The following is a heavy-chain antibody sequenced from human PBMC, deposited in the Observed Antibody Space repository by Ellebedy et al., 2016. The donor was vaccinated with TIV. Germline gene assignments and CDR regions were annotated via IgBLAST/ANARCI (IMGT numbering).Heavy chain of an antibody. V-gene: IGHV4-34*01. Sequence: MPSETLSLTCAVYGGSFSGYFWSWIRQPPGKGLEWIGEINPSGTTNYNPSLKSRVTISVDTPKKQFSLRLTSVTAADPAVYYCARDPALPRGRFDTWGQGTLVTVSS. CDR2: INPSGTT. CDR1: GGSFSGYF. J-gene: IGHJ5*02. CDR3: ARDPALPRGRFDT.